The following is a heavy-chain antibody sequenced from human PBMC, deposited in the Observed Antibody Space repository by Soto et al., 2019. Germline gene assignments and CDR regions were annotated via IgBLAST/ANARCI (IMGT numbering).Heavy chain of an antibody. CDR3: AREPAAGDWFDP. D-gene: IGHD6-13*01. Sequence: QVQLVQSGAEVKKPGASVKVSCKASGYSFTSYGITWVRQAPGQGLEWMGWINTYNGNTNYAQKLQGRVTMTTDTSTSTAYMELRSLRSEDTAVYYCAREPAAGDWFDPWGQGTLVTVSS. J-gene: IGHJ5*02. V-gene: IGHV1-18*01. CDR1: GYSFTSYG. CDR2: INTYNGNT.